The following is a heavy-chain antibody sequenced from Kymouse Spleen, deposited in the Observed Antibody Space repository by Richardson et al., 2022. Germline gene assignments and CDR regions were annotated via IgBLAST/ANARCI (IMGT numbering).Heavy chain of an antibody. J-gene: IGHJ4*02. V-gene: IGHV3-15*01. CDR2: IKSKTDGGTT. CDR3: TLGYCSGGSCYDY. Sequence: EVQLVESGGGLVKPGGSLRLSCAASGFTFSNAWMSWVRQAPGKGLEWVGRIKSKTDGGTTDYAAPVKGRFTISRDDSKNTLYLQMNSLKTEDTAVYYCTLGYCSGGSCYDYWGQGTLVTVSS. CDR1: GFTFSNAW. D-gene: IGHD2-15*01.